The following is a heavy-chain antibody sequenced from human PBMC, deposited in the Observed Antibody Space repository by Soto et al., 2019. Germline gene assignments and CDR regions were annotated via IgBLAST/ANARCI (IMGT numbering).Heavy chain of an antibody. J-gene: IGHJ3*02. Sequence: GVSLRLSCAASGFTVSSNYMSWVRQAPGKGLEWVSVIYSGGSTYYADSVKGRFTISRDNSKNTLYLQMNSLRAEDTAVYYCARESQSYSSPHDAFDIWGQGTMVTVSS. V-gene: IGHV3-66*01. D-gene: IGHD6-13*01. CDR3: ARESQSYSSPHDAFDI. CDR2: IYSGGST. CDR1: GFTVSSNY.